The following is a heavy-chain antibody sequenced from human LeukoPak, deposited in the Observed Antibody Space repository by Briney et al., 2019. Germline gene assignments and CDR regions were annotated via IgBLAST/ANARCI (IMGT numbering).Heavy chain of an antibody. CDR2: ISSSSNYI. CDR3: ARDPRAHSYGTGLDY. D-gene: IGHD5-18*01. J-gene: IGHJ4*02. CDR1: GFTFSSYS. Sequence: GGSLRLSCAASGFTFSSYSMNWVRQAPGKRLEWVSSISSSSNYIYYADSVKGRFTISRDNAKNSLYLQMNSLRAEDTAVYYCARDPRAHSYGTGLDYWGQGTLVTVSS. V-gene: IGHV3-21*01.